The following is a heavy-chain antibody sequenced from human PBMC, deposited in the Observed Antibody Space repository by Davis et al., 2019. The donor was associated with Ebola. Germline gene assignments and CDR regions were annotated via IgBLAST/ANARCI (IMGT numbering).Heavy chain of an antibody. CDR1: AFSVPDDG. V-gene: IGHV1-18*01. CDR2: ISTYNGNT. J-gene: IGHJ6*02. CDR3: VRSGVRGYYNSMDV. Sequence: ASVTVSCTAPAFSVPDDGISWVRQAPPQGLEWMGWISTYNGNTNYAQKVQGRITMTTDTSTSTAYMELRSLRSDDTAVYYCVRSGVRGYYNSMDVWGQGTTVSVSS. D-gene: IGHD1-14*01.